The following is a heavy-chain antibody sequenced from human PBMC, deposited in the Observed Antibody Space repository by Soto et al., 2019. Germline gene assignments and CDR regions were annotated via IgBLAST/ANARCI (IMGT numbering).Heavy chain of an antibody. D-gene: IGHD6-19*01. J-gene: IGHJ4*02. V-gene: IGHV3-21*01. CDR3: AREGAVAGHYDY. Sequence: EVQLVESGGGLVKPGGSLRLSCAASGFTFSSYSMKWVRQAPGKGLEWVSSISSSSSYIYYADSVKGRFTISRDNAKNSLYLRMNSLRAEDTAVYYCAREGAVAGHYDYWGQGTLVTVSS. CDR2: ISSSSSYI. CDR1: GFTFSSYS.